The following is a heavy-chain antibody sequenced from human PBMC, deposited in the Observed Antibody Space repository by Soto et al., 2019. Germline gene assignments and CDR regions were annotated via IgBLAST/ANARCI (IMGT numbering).Heavy chain of an antibody. CDR2: IYYSGST. CDR1: GGSISSGGYY. J-gene: IGHJ5*02. CDR3: ARVDKLRYFDWLLGGWFDP. V-gene: IGHV4-31*03. Sequence: SLTCTVSGGSISSGGYYWSWIRQHPGKGLEWIGYIYYSGSTYYNPSLKSRVTISVDTSKNQFSLKLSSVTAADTAVYYCARVDKLRYFDWLLGGWFDPWGQGTLVTVSS. D-gene: IGHD3-9*01.